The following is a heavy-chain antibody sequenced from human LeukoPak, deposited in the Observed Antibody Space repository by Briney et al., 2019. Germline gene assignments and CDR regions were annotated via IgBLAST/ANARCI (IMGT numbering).Heavy chain of an antibody. CDR1: SGSSSSDS. D-gene: IGHD5-12*01. CDR3: GRGGYSAYEFDC. V-gene: IGHV5-51*01. CDR2: IYPGDSDT. J-gene: IGHJ4*02. Sequence: AESLKISCCAASGSSSSDSICWSCQMPGKGLEWMGVIYPGDSDTRYSPSFQGQVTISADKSISTAYLQCSGLKASDTAMYYCGRGGYSAYEFDCWGQGTLVTVSS.